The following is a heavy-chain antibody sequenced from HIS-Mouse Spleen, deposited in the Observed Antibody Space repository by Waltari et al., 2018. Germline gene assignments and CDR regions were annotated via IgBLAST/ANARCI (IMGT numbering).Heavy chain of an antibody. J-gene: IGHJ4*02. V-gene: IGHV3-30*18. CDR2: ISYDGSNK. Sequence: QVQLVESGGVVVQPGRSLRLSCSASGFTFSSYGMPWLRQAPGKGLEWVAVISYDGSNKYYADSVKGRFTISRDNSKNTLYLQMNSLRAEDTAVYYCAKASSGWLDYWGQGTLVTVSS. D-gene: IGHD6-19*01. CDR3: AKASSGWLDY. CDR1: GFTFSSYG.